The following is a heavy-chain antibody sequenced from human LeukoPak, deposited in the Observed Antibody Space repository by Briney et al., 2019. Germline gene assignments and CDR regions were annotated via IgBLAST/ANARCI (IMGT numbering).Heavy chain of an antibody. Sequence: SETLSLTCTVSGGSVNSGYYYWHWIRQSAGKGLEWIGRIYTGGSANYSPSHKSRVTISIDTSKNQFSLKLSSVTAADTAVYYCARVLPITPYFDYWGQGTLVTVSS. CDR3: ARVLPITPYFDY. CDR2: IYTGGSA. V-gene: IGHV4-61*02. CDR1: GGSVNSGYYY. D-gene: IGHD1-20*01. J-gene: IGHJ4*02.